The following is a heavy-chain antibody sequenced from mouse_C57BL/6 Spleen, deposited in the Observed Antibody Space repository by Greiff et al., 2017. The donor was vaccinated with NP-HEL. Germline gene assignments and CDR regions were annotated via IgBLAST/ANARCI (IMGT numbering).Heavy chain of an antibody. J-gene: IGHJ2*01. D-gene: IGHD2-4*01. V-gene: IGHV1-69*01. CDR3: ARRGDDYAPFGY. CDR2: IDPSDSYT. CDR1: GYTFTSYW. Sequence: QVQLQQPGAELVMPGASVKLSCKASGYTFTSYWMHWVKQRPGQGLEWIGEIDPSDSYTNYNQKFKGKSTLTVDKSSSTAYMQLSSLTSEDSAVYYCARRGDDYAPFGYWGQGTTLTVSS.